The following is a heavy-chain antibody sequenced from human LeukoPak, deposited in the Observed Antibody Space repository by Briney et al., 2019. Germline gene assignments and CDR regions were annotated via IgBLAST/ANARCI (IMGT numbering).Heavy chain of an antibody. Sequence: PSETLSLTCTVSGYSISSGYYWGWIRQPPGKGLEWSGSFFHSGNTYYNPSLKSRVTISVDTSKNQFSLKLSSVTAADTAVYYCARSRGFGNWGQGTLVTVSS. CDR3: ARSRGFGN. CDR2: FFHSGNT. J-gene: IGHJ4*02. D-gene: IGHD3-10*01. V-gene: IGHV4-38-2*02. CDR1: GYSISSGYY.